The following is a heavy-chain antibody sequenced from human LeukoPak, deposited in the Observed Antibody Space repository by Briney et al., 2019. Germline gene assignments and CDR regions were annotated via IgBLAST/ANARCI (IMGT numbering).Heavy chain of an antibody. Sequence: PGGSLRLSCAASGFTFSSYAMSWVRQAPGKGLEWVSAISGSGGSTYYADSVKGRFTISRDNSKNTLYLQMNSLRAEDTAVYYCAKDHKEGWRGSYLGYWGQGTLVTVSS. CDR2: ISGSGGST. CDR1: GFTFSSYA. J-gene: IGHJ4*02. CDR3: AKDHKEGWRGSYLGY. V-gene: IGHV3-23*01. D-gene: IGHD1-26*01.